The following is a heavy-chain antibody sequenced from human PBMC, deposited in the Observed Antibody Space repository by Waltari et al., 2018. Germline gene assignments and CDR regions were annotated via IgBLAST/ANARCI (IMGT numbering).Heavy chain of an antibody. J-gene: IGHJ5*02. Sequence: QVRLQQWGAGLLTPSEPLSLTCAVYVGSFRGYYWSWIRQPPGKGLEWSGESNHSGSTNYNPTLKSRVTISVDTSKNQFSLKLSSVTAADTAVYYCARGRRGVRFLEWLLSGWFDPWGQGTLVTVSS. CDR2: SNHSGST. CDR1: VGSFRGYY. CDR3: ARGRRGVRFLEWLLSGWFDP. D-gene: IGHD3-3*01. V-gene: IGHV4-34*01.